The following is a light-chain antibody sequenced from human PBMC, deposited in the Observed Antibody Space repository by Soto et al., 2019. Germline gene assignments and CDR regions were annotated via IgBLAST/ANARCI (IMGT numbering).Light chain of an antibody. CDR2: RNN. Sequence: QSVLTQAPSASETPGQRVTISCSGGSSNIGRNTVNWYQQLPGTAPKLLIYRNNRRPSGVPDRFSGSKSGTSASLAISGLQSEDEADYYCAAWDYSLTDYVFGTGTKVTVL. CDR3: AAWDYSLTDYV. CDR1: SSNIGRNT. V-gene: IGLV1-44*01. J-gene: IGLJ1*01.